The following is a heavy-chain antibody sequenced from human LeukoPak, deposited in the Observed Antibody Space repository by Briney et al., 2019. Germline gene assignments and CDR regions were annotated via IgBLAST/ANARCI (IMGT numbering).Heavy chain of an antibody. J-gene: IGHJ4*02. CDR3: ARVGGSYDILTGQELWCHFDY. V-gene: IGHV3-7*01. Sequence: GGSLRLSCAASGFTFSSYWMSWVRQAPGKGLEWVANIKQDGSEKYYVDSVKGRFTISRDNAKNSLYLQMNSLRAEDTAVYYCARVGGSYDILTGQELWCHFDYWGQGTLVTVSS. D-gene: IGHD3-9*01. CDR1: GFTFSSYW. CDR2: IKQDGSEK.